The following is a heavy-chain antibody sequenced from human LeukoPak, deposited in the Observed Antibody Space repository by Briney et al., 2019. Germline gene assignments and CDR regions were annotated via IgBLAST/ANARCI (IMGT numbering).Heavy chain of an antibody. V-gene: IGHV3-30*02. CDR2: IRYDGSNK. CDR3: AKGHGSGSYYFDY. CDR1: GFTFSSYG. D-gene: IGHD3-10*01. J-gene: IGHJ4*02. Sequence: PGGSLRLSCAAPGFTFSSYGMHWVRQTPGKGLEWVAFIRYDGSNKYYADSVKGRFTISRDKSKNTLYLQMNSLRAEDTAVYYCAKGHGSGSYYFDYWGQGTLVTVSS.